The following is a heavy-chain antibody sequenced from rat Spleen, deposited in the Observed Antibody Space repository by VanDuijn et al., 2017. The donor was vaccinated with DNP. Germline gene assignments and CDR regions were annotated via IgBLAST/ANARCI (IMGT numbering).Heavy chain of an antibody. Sequence: EVQLQESGPGLVKPSQSLSLTCSVTGYSITRSYRWNWIRKFPGNKLEWMGSVNSAGITHYHPSLKGRISITRDTSKNQFFLQVNSVTTEDIATYYCARWPGYNPPYAMDAWGQGTSVTVSS. CDR3: ARWPGYNPPYAMDA. D-gene: IGHD1-4*01. CDR1: GYSITRSYR. V-gene: IGHV3-3*01. J-gene: IGHJ4*01. CDR2: VNSAGIT.